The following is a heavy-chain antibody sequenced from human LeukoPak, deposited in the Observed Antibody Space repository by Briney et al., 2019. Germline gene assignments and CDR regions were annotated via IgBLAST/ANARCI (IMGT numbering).Heavy chain of an antibody. Sequence: GGSLRLSCAASGFSFSSYGMHWVRQAPGKGLEWVAVISYDGSSKYYADSVKGRFTISRDNSKNTLYLQMNSLRAEDTAVYYCAREGLHYDILTGYSAGFDYWGQGTLVTVSS. CDR3: AREGLHYDILTGYSAGFDY. CDR2: ISYDGSSK. D-gene: IGHD3-9*01. V-gene: IGHV3-30*19. J-gene: IGHJ4*02. CDR1: GFSFSSYG.